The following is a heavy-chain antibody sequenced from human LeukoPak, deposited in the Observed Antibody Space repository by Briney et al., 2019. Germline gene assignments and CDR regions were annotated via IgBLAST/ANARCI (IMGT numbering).Heavy chain of an antibody. V-gene: IGHV3-7*01. D-gene: IGHD1-26*01. CDR2: MNGDGSQI. Sequence: GSLRLSCAASGFTFSSYWMSWVRQAPAKGLEWVAHMNGDGSQIYYMDFVKGRFTISRDNAKNSLYLQMNGLRAEDTAVYYCVAWGNSGNSWGQGTMVIVSS. CDR1: GFTFSSYW. J-gene: IGHJ3*01. CDR3: VAWGNSGNS.